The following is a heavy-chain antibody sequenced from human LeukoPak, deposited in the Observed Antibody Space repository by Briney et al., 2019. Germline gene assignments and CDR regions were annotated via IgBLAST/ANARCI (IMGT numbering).Heavy chain of an antibody. Sequence: GASVKVSCKASGYTFTGYYMHWVRQAPGQGLEWMGWINPNSGGTNYAQKFQGRVTMTRDTSISTAYMELSRLRSDDTAVYYCATKRSLAAAGNYYFDYWGQGTLVTVSS. V-gene: IGHV1-2*02. CDR3: ATKRSLAAAGNYYFDY. CDR1: GYTFTGYY. D-gene: IGHD6-13*01. CDR2: INPNSGGT. J-gene: IGHJ4*02.